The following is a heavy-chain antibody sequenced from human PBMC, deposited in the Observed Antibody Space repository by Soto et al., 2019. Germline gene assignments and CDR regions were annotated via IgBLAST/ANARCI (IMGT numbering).Heavy chain of an antibody. D-gene: IGHD6-19*01. CDR1: GFTFSSYG. Sequence: PGGSLRLSCAASGFTFSSYGMHWVRQAPGKGLEWVAVISYDGSNKYYADSVKGRFTISRDNSKNTLYLQMNSLRAEDTAVYYCAKDRAPDSSGWYGRNYYYGMDVWGQGTTVTVSS. J-gene: IGHJ6*02. CDR2: ISYDGSNK. V-gene: IGHV3-30*18. CDR3: AKDRAPDSSGWYGRNYYYGMDV.